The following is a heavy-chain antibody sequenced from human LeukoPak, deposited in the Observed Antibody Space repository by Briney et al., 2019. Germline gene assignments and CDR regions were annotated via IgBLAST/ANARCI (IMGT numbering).Heavy chain of an antibody. CDR1: GFTFSSYG. CDR3: ANGGNDYGDYSLDY. J-gene: IGHJ4*02. Sequence: QPGRSLRLSCAASGFTFSSYGMHWVRQAPGKGLEWVAVIWYDGSNKYYADSVKGRFTISRDNSKNTLYLQMNSLRAEDTAVYYCANGGNDYGDYSLDYWGQGALVTVSS. D-gene: IGHD4-17*01. CDR2: IWYDGSNK. V-gene: IGHV3-33*06.